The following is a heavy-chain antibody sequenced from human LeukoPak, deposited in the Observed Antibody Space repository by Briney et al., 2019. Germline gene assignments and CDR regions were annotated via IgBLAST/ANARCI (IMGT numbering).Heavy chain of an antibody. D-gene: IGHD3-22*01. J-gene: IGHJ3*02. CDR1: GGSISSYY. CDR3: ARVQDATYYYDSSGDDAFDI. Sequence: SETLSLTCTVSGGSISSYYWSWIRQPPGKGLERIGYIYYSGSTNYNPSLKSRVTISVDTSKNQFSLKLSSVTAADTAVYYCARVQDATYYYDSSGDDAFDIWGQGTMVTVSS. V-gene: IGHV4-59*01. CDR2: IYYSGST.